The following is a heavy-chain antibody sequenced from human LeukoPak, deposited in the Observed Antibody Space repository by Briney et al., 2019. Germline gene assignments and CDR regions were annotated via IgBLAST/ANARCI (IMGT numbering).Heavy chain of an antibody. V-gene: IGHV3-30*18. CDR2: ISYDGSNK. J-gene: IGHJ4*02. D-gene: IGHD5-18*01. Sequence: GRSLRLSCAAAGFTFSSYGMHWVRQAPGKGLEWVAVISYDGSNKYYADSVKGRFTISRDNSKNTLYLQMNSLRAEDTAVYYCAKGRAIQLWLPGWDFDYWGQGTLVTVSS. CDR3: AKGRAIQLWLPGWDFDY. CDR1: GFTFSSYG.